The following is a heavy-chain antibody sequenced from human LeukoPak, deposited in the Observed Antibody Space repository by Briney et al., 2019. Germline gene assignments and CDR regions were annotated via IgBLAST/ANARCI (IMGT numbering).Heavy chain of an antibody. Sequence: GGSLRLSCAASGFTFSSYWMSWVRQAPGKGLEWVANIKQDGSEKYYVDSVKGRFTISRDNAKNSLYLHMNSLRAEDTAVYYCARDLDFWSGYYTGMFDYWGQGTLVTVSS. CDR3: ARDLDFWSGYYTGMFDY. CDR2: IKQDGSEK. CDR1: GFTFSSYW. D-gene: IGHD3-3*01. V-gene: IGHV3-7*01. J-gene: IGHJ4*02.